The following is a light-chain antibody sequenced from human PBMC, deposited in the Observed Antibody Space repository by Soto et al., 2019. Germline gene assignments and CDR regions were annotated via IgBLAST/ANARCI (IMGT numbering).Light chain of an antibody. CDR1: QSVSSSS. CDR2: GAS. CDR3: QQYGTSPWT. V-gene: IGKV3-20*01. J-gene: IGKJ1*01. Sequence: EIVLTQSPGTLSLSPGERATLSCRASQSVSSSSLVWYQQKAGQAPRLLIYGASSRAAGIPDKFSGSGSGTDFTLTISRLEPEDFAVYFCQQYGTSPWTFGQGNKVEIK.